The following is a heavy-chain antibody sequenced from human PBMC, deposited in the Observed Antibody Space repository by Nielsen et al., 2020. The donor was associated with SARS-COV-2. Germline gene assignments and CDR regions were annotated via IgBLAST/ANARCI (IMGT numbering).Heavy chain of an antibody. J-gene: IGHJ4*02. CDR1: GYTFTSND. CDR2: INPSGGRT. D-gene: IGHD3-9*01. CDR3: ARDVNLTGYYSY. Sequence: ASVKVSCKASGYTFTSNDITWVRQAPGQGLEWMGIINPSGGRTSNAQKFQGRVTMTRDTSTSTVYMELSSLRSEDTAVYYCARDVNLTGYYSYWGQGTLVTVSS. V-gene: IGHV1-46*01.